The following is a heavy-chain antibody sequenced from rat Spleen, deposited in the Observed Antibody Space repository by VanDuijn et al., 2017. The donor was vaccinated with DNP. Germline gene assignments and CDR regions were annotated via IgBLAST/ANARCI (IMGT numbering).Heavy chain of an antibody. D-gene: IGHD1-10*01. CDR2: ISVGGGNT. J-gene: IGHJ2*01. CDR3: ARRGYNNAWYFDF. V-gene: IGHV5S13*01. Sequence: EVQLVESGGDLVQPGRSLKLSCVASGFTFSDYDMAWVRQAPTKGLEWVASISVGGGNTYYRDSVKGRFTISRDNAENTQYLQMDSLRSEDTATYYCARRGYNNAWYFDFWGQGVMVTVSS. CDR1: GFTFSDYD.